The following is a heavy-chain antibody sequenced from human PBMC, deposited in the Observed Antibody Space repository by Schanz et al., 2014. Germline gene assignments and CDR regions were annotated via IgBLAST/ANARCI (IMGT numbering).Heavy chain of an antibody. CDR3: ARGGGPEDVFDI. Sequence: QVQLVQSGAEVRKPGASVKVSCKASGYTFISYGLNWVRQAPGQGLEWMGWISAYTNNTNYALKLQGRVTMTTDTSTGTAYMELSSLRSDDTAVYYCARGGGPEDVFDIWGQGTILTVSS. CDR2: ISAYTNNT. D-gene: IGHD5-12*01. CDR1: GYTFISYG. J-gene: IGHJ3*02. V-gene: IGHV1-18*01.